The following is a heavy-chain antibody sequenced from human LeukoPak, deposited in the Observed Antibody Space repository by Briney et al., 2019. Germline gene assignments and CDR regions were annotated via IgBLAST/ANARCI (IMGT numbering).Heavy chain of an antibody. V-gene: IGHV1-18*01. CDR2: INVYNGNT. Sequence: EASVKVSCKASGYTFTTYGISWVRQAPGQGLEGMGWINVYNGNTNYAQKLQGRVTMTTDTSTRTAYMELSSLRSEDTAVYYCARAHYFDSAGYFDFWGQGTLVTVSS. CDR3: ARAHYFDSAGYFDF. CDR1: GYTFTTYG. D-gene: IGHD3-22*01. J-gene: IGHJ4*02.